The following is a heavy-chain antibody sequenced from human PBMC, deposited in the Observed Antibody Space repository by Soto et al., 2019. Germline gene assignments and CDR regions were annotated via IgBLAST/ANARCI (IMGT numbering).Heavy chain of an antibody. Sequence: QVQLVQSGAEVKKPGASVKVSCKASGYTFTGYYMHWVRQDPGQGLEWMGWINPNSGGTNYAQKFQGWVTMTRDTSINTAYMELSRLRSADTAVYYCSREAAAGHPLDYWGQGTLVTVSS. J-gene: IGHJ4*02. D-gene: IGHD6-13*01. V-gene: IGHV1-2*04. CDR3: SREAAAGHPLDY. CDR2: INPNSGGT. CDR1: GYTFTGYY.